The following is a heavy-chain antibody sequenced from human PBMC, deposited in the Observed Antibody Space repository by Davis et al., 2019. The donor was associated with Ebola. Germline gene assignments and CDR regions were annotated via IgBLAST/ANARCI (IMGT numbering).Heavy chain of an antibody. J-gene: IGHJ5*02. V-gene: IGHV3-66*01. CDR3: ARASPLAAAGTSDP. CDR1: GFTVSSNY. D-gene: IGHD6-13*01. Sequence: GGSLRLSCAASGFTVSSNYMSWVRQAPGKGLEWVSVIYSGGSTYYADSVKGRFTISRDNSKNSLYLQMNSLRAEDTAVYYCARASPLAAAGTSDPWGQGTLVTVSS. CDR2: IYSGGST.